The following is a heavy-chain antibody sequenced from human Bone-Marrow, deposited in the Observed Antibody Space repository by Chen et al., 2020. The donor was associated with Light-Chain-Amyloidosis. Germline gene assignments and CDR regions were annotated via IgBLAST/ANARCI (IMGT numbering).Heavy chain of an antibody. CDR2: INAPAGGT. V-gene: IGHV1-2*02. D-gene: IGHD6-19*01. CDR1: GYTFTGQY. CDR3: AGERPSGFSYFDN. J-gene: IGHJ4*02. Sequence: QVQLVQSGAEVKKPGASVKVSCKASGYTFTGQYMHWVRQAPGQGLEWMGWINAPAGGTRYAQNFQGRVTMARDPTTRTGYVELTSLGTGDTAVYYFAGERPSGFSYFDNWGQGSLVAVS.